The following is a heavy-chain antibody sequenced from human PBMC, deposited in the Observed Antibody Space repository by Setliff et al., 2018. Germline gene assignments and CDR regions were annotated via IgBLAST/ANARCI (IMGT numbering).Heavy chain of an antibody. CDR1: GGTFGSSA. CDR3: ARDKADYYDRSGYSGASDV. CDR2: IIPMFDTG. Sequence: GASVKVSCKASGGTFGSSALSWVRQAPGQGLEWMGGIIPMFDTGICAEKFQGRVTLSADESTSTVYMELTRLRPEDTAIYYCARDKADYYDRSGYSGASDVWGQGTMVTVSS. V-gene: IGHV1-69*13. J-gene: IGHJ3*01. D-gene: IGHD3-22*01.